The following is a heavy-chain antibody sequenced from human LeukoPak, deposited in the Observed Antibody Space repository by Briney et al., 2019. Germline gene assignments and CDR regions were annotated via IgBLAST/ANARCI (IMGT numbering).Heavy chain of an antibody. J-gene: IGHJ4*02. CDR1: GYTFTVYY. Sequence: ASVRVSSMASGYTFTVYYMHWVRQAPGQGLGWMGWINPNSGGTNYTQKFKGRVTMTRDTSISTAYMELRRLRSDDTAVSYCATSYDILTSLETYYFYYWGQGTLVTVSS. CDR2: INPNSGGT. CDR3: ATSYDILTSLETYYFYY. D-gene: IGHD3-9*01. V-gene: IGHV1-2*02.